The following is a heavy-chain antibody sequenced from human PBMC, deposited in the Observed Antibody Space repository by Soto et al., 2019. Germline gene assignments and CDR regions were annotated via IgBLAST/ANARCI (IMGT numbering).Heavy chain of an antibody. CDR3: AREVTGRVAATLGQTNWFDP. D-gene: IGHD2-15*01. CDR1: GGSISSGGYS. CDR2: IYHSGST. Sequence: SETRSLTCAVSGGSISSGGYSWSWIRQPPGKGLEWIGYIYHSGSTYYNPSLKSRVTISVDRSKTQVSLKLRSVTAAHPAVYYCAREVTGRVAATLGQTNWFDPWGQGTLVTVS. V-gene: IGHV4-30-2*01. J-gene: IGHJ5*02.